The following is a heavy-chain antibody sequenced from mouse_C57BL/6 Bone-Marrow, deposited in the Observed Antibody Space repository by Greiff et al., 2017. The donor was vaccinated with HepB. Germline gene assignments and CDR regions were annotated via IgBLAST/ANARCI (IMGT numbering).Heavy chain of an antibody. J-gene: IGHJ3*01. Sequence: QVQLQQSGAELVKPGASVKISCKASGYAFSSYWMNWVKQRPGKGLEWIGQIYPGDGDTNYNGKFKGKATLTADKSSSTAYMQLSSLTSEDSAVYFCASSDYYGSSPAYWGQGTLVTVSA. CDR1: GYAFSSYW. V-gene: IGHV1-80*01. CDR3: ASSDYYGSSPAY. CDR2: IYPGDGDT. D-gene: IGHD1-1*01.